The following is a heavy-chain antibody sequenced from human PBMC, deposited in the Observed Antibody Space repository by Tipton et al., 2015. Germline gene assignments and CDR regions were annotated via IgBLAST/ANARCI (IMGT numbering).Heavy chain of an antibody. J-gene: IGHJ5*02. Sequence: TLSLTCTVSGGSISSSSYSWGWIRQPPGKGLELIGSIYYSGSTYYNPSLKSRVTISVDTSKSQFFLKLTSVIAADTAVYFCAGGYYGSGSYSPGDWFDPWGRGTLVTVSS. D-gene: IGHD3-10*01. CDR2: IYYSGST. CDR1: GGSISSSSYS. CDR3: AGGYYGSGSYSPGDWFDP. V-gene: IGHV4-39*07.